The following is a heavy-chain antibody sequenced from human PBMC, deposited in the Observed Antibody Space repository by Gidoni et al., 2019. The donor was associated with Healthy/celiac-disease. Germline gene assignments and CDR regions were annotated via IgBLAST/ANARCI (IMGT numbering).Heavy chain of an antibody. CDR1: GFPFSSSA. V-gene: IGHV3-30-3*01. CDR3: ARDPSSIVVVPAAGWFDP. CDR2: ISYDGSNK. Sequence: QVQLVESGGGVVQPGRSLRLSCSASGFPFSSSAMHWARQAPGKGLEWVAVISYDGSNKYYADSVKGRFTISRDNSKNTLYLQMNSLRAEDTAVYYCARDPSSIVVVPAAGWFDPWGQGTLVTVSS. D-gene: IGHD2-2*01. J-gene: IGHJ5*02.